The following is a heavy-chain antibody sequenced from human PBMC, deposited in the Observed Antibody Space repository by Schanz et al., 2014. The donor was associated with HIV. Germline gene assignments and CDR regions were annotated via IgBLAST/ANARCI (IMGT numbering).Heavy chain of an antibody. Sequence: DVQLVESGGSLVQPGGSLRLSCAASGFTFYTYAMTWVRQAPGKGLEWVSAISTGGERTFYADSVKGRFTISRDNSKNTLYLQMNSLRAEDTAIYHCGTYNYGSGHDYWGQGTLVTVSS. D-gene: IGHD3-10*01. CDR3: GTYNYGSGHDY. J-gene: IGHJ4*02. V-gene: IGHV3-23*04. CDR1: GFTFYTYA. CDR2: ISTGGERT.